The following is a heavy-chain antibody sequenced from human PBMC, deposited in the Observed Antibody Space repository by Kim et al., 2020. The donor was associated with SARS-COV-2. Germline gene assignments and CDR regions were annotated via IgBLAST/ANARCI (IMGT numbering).Heavy chain of an antibody. J-gene: IGHJ4*02. D-gene: IGHD1-20*01. Sequence: ASVKVSCKASGYSVTSSHLNWVRQAPGQGLEWMGWINTNTGNPTYAQGFTGRFVFSLDTSVSTAYLQISSLKAEDTAVYYCMRGANRNLDSWGQGTLVTV. V-gene: IGHV7-4-1*02. CDR3: MRGANRNLDS. CDR2: INTNTGNP. CDR1: GYSVTSSH.